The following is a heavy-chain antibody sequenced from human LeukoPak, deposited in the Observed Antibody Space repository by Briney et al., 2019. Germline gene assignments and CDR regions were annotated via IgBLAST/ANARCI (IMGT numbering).Heavy chain of an antibody. CDR2: ICHSGISGNT. CDR3: AREVGPVTSHRIDS. Sequence: PSETLSLTCTVSGGSISSGSYYWSWSRQPPGKGLEWIGSICHSGISGNTYYNPSLKSRVTISVDTPKNQFSLKLSSVTAADTAVYSCAREVGPVTSHRIDSWGQGSLVTVSS. CDR1: GGSISSGSYY. V-gene: IGHV4-39*02. D-gene: IGHD1-26*01. J-gene: IGHJ4*02.